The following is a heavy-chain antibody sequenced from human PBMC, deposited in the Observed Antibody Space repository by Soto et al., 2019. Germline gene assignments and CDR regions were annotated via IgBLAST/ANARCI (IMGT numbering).Heavy chain of an antibody. CDR2: ISGSGGST. D-gene: IGHD3-10*01. V-gene: IGHV3-23*01. CDR3: AKAPASITMVRGVLSWFDP. CDR1: GFTFSSYA. Sequence: GGSLRLSCAASGFTFSSYAMSWVRQAPGKGLEWVSAISGSGGSTYYADSVKGRFTISRDNSKNTLYLQMNSLRAEDTALYYCAKAPASITMVRGVLSWFDPWGQGTLVTVSS. J-gene: IGHJ5*02.